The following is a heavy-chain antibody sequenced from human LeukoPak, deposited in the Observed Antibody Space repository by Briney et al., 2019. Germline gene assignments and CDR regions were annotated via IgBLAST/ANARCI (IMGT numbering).Heavy chain of an antibody. V-gene: IGHV6-1*01. CDR2: TYYCAKWYN. J-gene: IGHJ5*02. Sequence: SQTLSLTCAISGDSVSSNSAAWNWIRQSPSRGLEWLGRTYYCAKWYNDYAVSVKSRITINPDTSRNQFSLQVNSLTPEDTAVYFCARSHWNYDNYFDPWGQGTLVPVSS. D-gene: IGHD1-7*01. CDR3: ARSHWNYDNYFDP. CDR1: GDSVSSNSAA.